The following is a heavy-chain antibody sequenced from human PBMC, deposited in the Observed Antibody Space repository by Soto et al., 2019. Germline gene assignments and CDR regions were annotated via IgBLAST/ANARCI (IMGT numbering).Heavy chain of an antibody. Sequence: QVQLVESGGGVVQPGRSLRLSCAASGFTFSSYGMHWVRQAPGKGLEWVAVISYDGSNNYYADSVKGRFTISRDNSKNPLYLQVNSLGAEDTAVYYCAKDPRRYCSSTSCYSLDYGGQGTLVTVSS. CDR2: ISYDGSNN. CDR3: AKDPRRYCSSTSCYSLDY. V-gene: IGHV3-30*18. D-gene: IGHD2-2*02. J-gene: IGHJ4*02. CDR1: GFTFSSYG.